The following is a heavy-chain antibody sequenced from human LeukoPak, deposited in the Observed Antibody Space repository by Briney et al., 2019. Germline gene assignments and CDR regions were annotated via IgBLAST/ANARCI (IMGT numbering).Heavy chain of an antibody. J-gene: IGHJ4*02. D-gene: IGHD3-22*01. Sequence: AGGSLRLSCVASGFTFGDYYMNWFRQAPGKGLEWPSFISSSGHNILYTDSVKGRFTVSRDNAKKTVFLQMNSLRAEDTAVYYCARDLFSFYYDSSGYCDYWGPGTRVTVSS. CDR1: GFTFGDYY. CDR2: ISSSGHNI. CDR3: ARDLFSFYYDSSGYCDY. V-gene: IGHV3-11*01.